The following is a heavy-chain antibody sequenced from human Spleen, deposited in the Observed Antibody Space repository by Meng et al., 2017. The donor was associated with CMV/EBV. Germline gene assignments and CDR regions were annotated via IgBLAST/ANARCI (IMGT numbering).Heavy chain of an antibody. CDR1: GGSISSSSYY. J-gene: IGHJ3*02. CDR2: IYYSGST. Sequence: SETLSLTCTVSGGSISSSSYYWGWIRQPPGKGLEWIGSIYYSGSTYYNPSLKSRVTISVDTSKNQFPLKLSSVTAADTAVYYCARYGTMVRGVIYAFDIWGQGTMVTVSS. V-gene: IGHV4-39*01. CDR3: ARYGTMVRGVIYAFDI. D-gene: IGHD3-10*01.